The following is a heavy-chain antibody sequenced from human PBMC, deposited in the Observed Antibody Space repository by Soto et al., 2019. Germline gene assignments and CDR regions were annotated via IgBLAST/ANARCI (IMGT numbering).Heavy chain of an antibody. J-gene: IGHJ4*02. CDR1: EFNFRGYA. CDR3: AKDLGYGTFGFDY. D-gene: IGHD3-16*01. Sequence: GGSLRLSCAASEFNFRGYAMHWVRQAPGKGLDWVALISYDGSDTYYIDSVKGRFTISRDNSNSTLYLQMNDLRVEDTAVYYCAKDLGYGTFGFDYWGQGTLVTVSS. CDR2: ISYDGSDT. V-gene: IGHV3-30*18.